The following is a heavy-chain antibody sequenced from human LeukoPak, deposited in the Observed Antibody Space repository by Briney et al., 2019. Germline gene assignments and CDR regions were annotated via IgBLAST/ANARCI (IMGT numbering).Heavy chain of an antibody. J-gene: IGHJ4*02. CDR2: IADDGKDK. D-gene: IGHD3-22*01. V-gene: IGHV3-30*04. CDR1: GFTFSTYP. Sequence: GRSLRLSCAASGFTFSTYPIHWVRQAPGKGLEWVAVIADDGKDKHYVESVKGRFTISRDNAKNSLYLQMNSLRAEDTAVYYCARNYYDSSGYYYGCDYWGQGTLVTVSS. CDR3: ARNYYDSSGYYYGCDY.